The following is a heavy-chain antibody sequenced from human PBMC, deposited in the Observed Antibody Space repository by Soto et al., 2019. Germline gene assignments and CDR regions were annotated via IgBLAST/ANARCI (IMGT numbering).Heavy chain of an antibody. J-gene: IGHJ6*02. CDR1: GGSFSGYY. CDR2: INYSGST. CDR3: ARARYQLLHPYYYGMDV. V-gene: IGHV4-34*01. D-gene: IGHD2-2*01. Sequence: ETLSLTCAVYGGSFSGYYWSWIRQPPGKGLEWIGYINYSGSTNSNPSLKSRVTISVDTSRNQVSLKLSSVTAADSAVYFCARARYQLLHPYYYGMDVWGQGTTVTVSS.